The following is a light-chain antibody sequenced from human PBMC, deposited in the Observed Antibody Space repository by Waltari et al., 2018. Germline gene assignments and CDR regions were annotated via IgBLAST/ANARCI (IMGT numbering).Light chain of an antibody. V-gene: IGLV3-21*04. Sequence: SFVLTQPPTVTVAPGKTARITCAGNKVGSTTVHWYQQQPGHAPLLVIFDDADRPSGIPERFSGSNSGNTATLTITRVEAGDEADYYCQVWDGSTDHRVFGGGTKLTVL. CDR3: QVWDGSTDHRV. J-gene: IGLJ3*02. CDR2: DDA. CDR1: KVGSTT.